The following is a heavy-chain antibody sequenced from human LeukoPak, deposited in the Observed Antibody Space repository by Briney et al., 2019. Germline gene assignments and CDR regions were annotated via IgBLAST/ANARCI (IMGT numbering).Heavy chain of an antibody. J-gene: IGHJ4*02. Sequence: SEIRSLTCTVSGGSISSGGYYWSWIRQHTEKGLEWIGYIYYSGSTYYNPSLKSRVTISVDTSKNQFSLKLSSVTAADTAVYYCASLTTHGGYWGQGTLVTVSS. D-gene: IGHD4-11*01. V-gene: IGHV4-31*03. CDR2: IYYSGST. CDR3: ASLTTHGGY. CDR1: GGSISSGGYY.